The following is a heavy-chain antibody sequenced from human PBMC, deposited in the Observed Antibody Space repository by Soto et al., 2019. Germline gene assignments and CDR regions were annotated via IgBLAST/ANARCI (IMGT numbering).Heavy chain of an antibody. CDR1: GFTFSDYY. J-gene: IGHJ5*02. CDR3: ARGPVAYWFDP. D-gene: IGHD2-15*01. CDR2: ISSSSSYT. Sequence: PXESLQLSCAASGFTFSDYYMSWIRQAPGKGLEWVSYISSSSSYTNYADSVKGRFTISRDNAKNSLYLQMNSLRAEDTAVYYCARGPVAYWFDPWGQGTLVTVSS. V-gene: IGHV3-11*06.